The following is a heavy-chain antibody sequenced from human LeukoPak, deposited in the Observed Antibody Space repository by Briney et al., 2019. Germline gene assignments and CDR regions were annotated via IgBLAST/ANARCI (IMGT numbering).Heavy chain of an antibody. CDR1: GFTFSSYW. J-gene: IGHJ6*03. CDR2: INSEGSST. V-gene: IGHV3-74*01. CDR3: ARVGGGVVTDYYYYYYMDV. Sequence: GGSLRLSCAASGFTFSSYWMHWVRQAPGKGLVWVSRINSEGSSTTHADSVRGRFTISRDNGKSTLYLHMNSLRAEDTAVYYCARVGGGVVTDYYYYYYMDVWGKGTTVTVSS. D-gene: IGHD3-16*01.